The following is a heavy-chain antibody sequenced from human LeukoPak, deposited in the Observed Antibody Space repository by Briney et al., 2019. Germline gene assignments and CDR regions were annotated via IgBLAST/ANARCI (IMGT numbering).Heavy chain of an antibody. V-gene: IGHV4-61*02. CDR1: GGSISSGSYY. CDR2: IYTSGST. J-gene: IGHJ4*02. D-gene: IGHD3-10*01. Sequence: SETLSLTCTVSGGSISSGSYYWSWIRQPAGKGLEWIGRIYTSGSTNYNPSLKSRVTISVDTSKNQFSLKLSSVTAADTAVYYCALGLTMVRGVPAFDYWGQGTLVTVSS. CDR3: ALGLTMVRGVPAFDY.